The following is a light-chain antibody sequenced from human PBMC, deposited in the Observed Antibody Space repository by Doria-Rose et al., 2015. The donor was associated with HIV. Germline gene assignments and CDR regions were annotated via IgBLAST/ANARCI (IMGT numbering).Light chain of an antibody. Sequence: TQSPSTLSASVGDRVTITCRASQSISSWLAWYQQKPGKAPNLLIYMASSLESGVPSRFGGSGSGTEFTLTISSLQPDDFATYYCQQYNSYLSFGQGTKLEIK. CDR2: MAS. J-gene: IGKJ2*01. V-gene: IGKV1-5*03. CDR3: QQYNSYLS. CDR1: QSISSW.